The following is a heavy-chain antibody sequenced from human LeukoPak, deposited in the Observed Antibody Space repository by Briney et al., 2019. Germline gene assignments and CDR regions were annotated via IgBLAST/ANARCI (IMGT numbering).Heavy chain of an antibody. V-gene: IGHV3-33*01. J-gene: IGHJ4*02. CDR3: ARDDLEPPGGFDY. D-gene: IGHD1-14*01. CDR2: KWYDGNNK. CDR1: GFTFSSYG. Sequence: GGSLRLSCAASGFTFSSYGMHWVRQAPGRGLEWVAVKWYDGNNKYYADSVKGRFTISRDNSKNTLYLQMNSLRAEDTAVYYCARDDLEPPGGFDYWGQGTLVTVSS.